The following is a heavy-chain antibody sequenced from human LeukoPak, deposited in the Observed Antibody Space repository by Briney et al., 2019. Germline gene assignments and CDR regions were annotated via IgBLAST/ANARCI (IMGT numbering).Heavy chain of an antibody. CDR2: ISYDGSNK. CDR3: AKVLPEGTSAKIGYSRSWYHPYYYYGMDV. J-gene: IGHJ6*01. V-gene: IGHV3-30*18. Sequence: PGGSLRLSCAASGFTFSSYGMHWVRQAPGKGLEWVAVISYDGSNKYYADSVKGRFTISRDNSKNTLYLQMTSLRAEDTAVYYCAKVLPEGTSAKIGYSRSWYHPYYYYGMDVWGQGTTVTVSS. CDR1: GFTFSSYG. D-gene: IGHD6-13*01.